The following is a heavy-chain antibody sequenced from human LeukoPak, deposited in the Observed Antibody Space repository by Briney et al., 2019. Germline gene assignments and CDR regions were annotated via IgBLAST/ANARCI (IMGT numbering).Heavy chain of an antibody. V-gene: IGHV3-9*01. CDR3: AKDISFGELTGYGMDV. Sequence: PGGSLRLSCAASGFTFDDYAMHWVRQAPGKGLEWVSGISWNSGSIGYADSVKGRFTISRDNAKNSLYLQMNSLRAEDTALYYCAKDISFGELTGYGMDVWGQGTTVTVSS. J-gene: IGHJ6*02. CDR1: GFTFDDYA. CDR2: ISWNSGSI. D-gene: IGHD3-10*01.